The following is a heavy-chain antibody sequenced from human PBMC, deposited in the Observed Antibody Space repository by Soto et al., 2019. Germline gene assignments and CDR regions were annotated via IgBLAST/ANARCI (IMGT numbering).Heavy chain of an antibody. V-gene: IGHV4-59*01. D-gene: IGHD3-9*01. J-gene: IGHJ4*02. Sequence: SETLSLTCTVSGGSISSYYWSWIRQPPGKGLEWIGYISYLGRTNYNPSVKSRVTISGDTSNNQFSLKLTSVTAADTAVYFCARASDILTDFDYWSQGTLVTVSS. CDR3: ARASDILTDFDY. CDR2: ISYLGRT. CDR1: GGSISSYY.